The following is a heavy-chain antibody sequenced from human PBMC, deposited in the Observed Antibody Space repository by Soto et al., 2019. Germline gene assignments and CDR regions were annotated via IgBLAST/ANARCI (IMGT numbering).Heavy chain of an antibody. D-gene: IGHD1-26*01. CDR3: ATHREGATYYFDY. CDR2: ISPYNGKT. V-gene: IGHV1-18*01. Sequence: ASVKVSCKASGYSFTTYGIFWVRQAPGQGLEWMGWISPYNGKTNYAQNFQERVTITRDMSSGTAYLELSSLRSEDTAVYYCATHREGATYYFDYWGQGTLVTVSS. J-gene: IGHJ4*02. CDR1: GYSFTTYG.